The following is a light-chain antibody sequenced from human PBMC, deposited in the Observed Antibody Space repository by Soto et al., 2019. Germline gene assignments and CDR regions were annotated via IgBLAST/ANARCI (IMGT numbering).Light chain of an antibody. CDR3: QHYNNWPWT. CDR2: GAS. Sequence: EIGITHSPATLSVSPGGRATLSCRASQSISDTLAWYQQKPGQAPRLLIHGASTRATGFPARFSGSGSGTDFTLTISSLQSEDFAAYYCQHYNNWPWTFGQGTKVDIK. J-gene: IGKJ1*01. CDR1: QSISDT. V-gene: IGKV3-15*01.